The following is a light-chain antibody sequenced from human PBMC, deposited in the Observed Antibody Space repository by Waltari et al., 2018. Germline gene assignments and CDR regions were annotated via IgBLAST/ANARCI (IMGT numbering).Light chain of an antibody. V-gene: IGKV3-11*01. J-gene: IGKJ1*01. CDR1: QSISKY. Sequence: SCRASQSISKYLVWYQQRPGHAPRLLIYAASTRATGVPDRFSGSGYGTDSTLTISRLEPEDFAVYYCQNHERLPAAFGQGTKVEIK. CDR2: AAS. CDR3: QNHERLPAA.